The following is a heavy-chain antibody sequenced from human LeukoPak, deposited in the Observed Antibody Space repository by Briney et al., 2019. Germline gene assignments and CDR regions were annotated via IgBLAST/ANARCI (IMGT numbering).Heavy chain of an antibody. J-gene: IGHJ6*02. CDR2: ISKDGSDK. Sequence: GGSLRLSCAASGFTFSDYAMHWVRQAPGKGLEWVAVISKDGSDKYYPGSVRGRFTISRDNSENTLYLQMNSLRAEDTAVYYCARGEGGYDFWSGYYDYYYYYYGMDVWGQGTTVTVSS. CDR1: GFTFSDYA. CDR3: ARGEGGYDFWSGYYDYYYYYYGMDV. D-gene: IGHD3-3*01. V-gene: IGHV3-30-3*01.